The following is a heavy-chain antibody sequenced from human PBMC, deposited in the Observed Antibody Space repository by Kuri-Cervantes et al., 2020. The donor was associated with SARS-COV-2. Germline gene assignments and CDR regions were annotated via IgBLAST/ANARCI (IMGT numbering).Heavy chain of an antibody. J-gene: IGHJ3*02. CDR3: ASLHDAFDI. V-gene: IGHV3-21*01. CDR1: GFTFSSYG. CDR2: ISSRSNYI. Sequence: GESLKISCAASGFTFSSYGMHWVRQAPGKGLEWVSSISSRSNYIYYADSVKGRFTISRDNAKNSLYLQMNSLRAEDTAVYYCASLHDAFDIWGQGTMVTVSS.